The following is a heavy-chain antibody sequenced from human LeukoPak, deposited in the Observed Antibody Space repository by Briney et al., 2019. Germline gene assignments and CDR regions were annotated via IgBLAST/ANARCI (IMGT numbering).Heavy chain of an antibody. D-gene: IGHD2/OR15-2a*01. CDR1: GLTFSGYW. CDR3: ARGGLESVDY. V-gene: IGHV3-74*01. CDR2: INEDGSTT. J-gene: IGHJ4*02. Sequence: GVSLRLSCAASGLTFSGYWMHWVRQAPGKGLVWVSRINEDGSTTSYADSVKGRFTISRDNAKNTLYLQMNGLRDEDTAVYYCARGGLESVDYWGQGTLVTVSS.